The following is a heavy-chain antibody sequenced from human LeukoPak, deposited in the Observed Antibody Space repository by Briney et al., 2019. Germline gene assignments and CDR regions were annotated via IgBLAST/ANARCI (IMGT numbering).Heavy chain of an antibody. CDR2: IYTSGST. V-gene: IGHV4-4*07. J-gene: IGHJ6*03. Sequence: SETLSLTCTVSGGSISSYYWSWIRQPPGKGLEWIGRIYTSGSTNYNPSLKSRVTMSVDTSKNQFSLKLSPVTAADTAVYYCARESVTTSYYYYYMDVWGKGTTVTISS. D-gene: IGHD4-17*01. CDR1: GGSISSYY. CDR3: ARESVTTSYYYYYMDV.